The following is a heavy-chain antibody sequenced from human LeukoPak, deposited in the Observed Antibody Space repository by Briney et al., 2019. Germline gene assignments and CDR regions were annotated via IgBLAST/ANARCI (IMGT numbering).Heavy chain of an antibody. D-gene: IGHD3-16*02. CDR3: ASRSDDYVWGSYRLEPRGWDY. CDR2: INPNSGGT. V-gene: IGHV1-2*06. J-gene: IGHJ4*02. Sequence: ASVKVSCKASGYTFTGYYMHWVRQAPGQGLEWMGRINPNSGGTNYAQKFQGRVTMTRDTSISTAHMELSRLRSDDTAVYYCASRSDDYVWGSYRLEPRGWDYWGQGTLVTVSS. CDR1: GYTFTGYY.